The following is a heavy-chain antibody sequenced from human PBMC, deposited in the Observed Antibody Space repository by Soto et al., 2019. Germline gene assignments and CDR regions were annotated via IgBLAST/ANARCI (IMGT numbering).Heavy chain of an antibody. CDR3: VGGLLLGALDF. D-gene: IGHD2-15*01. J-gene: IGHJ3*01. V-gene: IGHV1-24*01. Sequence: ASVKVSCKVSGYTLTELSMHWVRQAPGKGLEWMGGFDPEDGETIYAQKFQGRVTVTEDTSTDTAYMELSSLRSEDTAVYYCVGGLLLGALDFGGKGTLDPVSS. CDR1: GYTLTELS. CDR2: FDPEDGET.